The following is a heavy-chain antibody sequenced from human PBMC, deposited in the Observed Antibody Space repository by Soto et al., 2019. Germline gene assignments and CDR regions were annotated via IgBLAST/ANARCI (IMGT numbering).Heavy chain of an antibody. J-gene: IGHJ4*02. V-gene: IGHV3-66*01. Sequence: EVQLVESGGGLVQPGGSLRLSCAASGFIVSTSYMSWVRQAPGKGLEWVSIIYNDGSTYYADSVKCRFTVSRDDSKNTLYLEILSLRAEDTAVYYCARDSYTRYWGQGTLVTVSS. D-gene: IGHD4-4*01. CDR1: GFIVSTSY. CDR2: IYNDGST. CDR3: ARDSYTRY.